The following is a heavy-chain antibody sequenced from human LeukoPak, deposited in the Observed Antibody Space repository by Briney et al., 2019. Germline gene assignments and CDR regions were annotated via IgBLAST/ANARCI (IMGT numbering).Heavy chain of an antibody. CDR1: GFTFSSYA. J-gene: IGHJ4*02. Sequence: GGSLRLSCAASGFTFSSYAMHWVRQAPGKGLEWAAVISYDGSNKYYADSVKGRFTISRDNSKNTLYLQMNSLRAEDTAVYYCARDPAPAGLPAGGPLGFDYWGQGTLVTVSS. CDR3: ARDPAPAGLPAGGPLGFDY. V-gene: IGHV3-30-3*01. D-gene: IGHD6-13*01. CDR2: ISYDGSNK.